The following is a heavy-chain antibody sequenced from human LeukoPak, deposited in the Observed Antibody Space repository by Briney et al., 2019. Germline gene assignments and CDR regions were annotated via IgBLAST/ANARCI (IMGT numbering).Heavy chain of an antibody. V-gene: IGHV4-61*01. CDR3: ARVSVRGDAFDT. D-gene: IGHD2/OR15-2a*01. Sequence: PSETLSLTCTVSGGSVSSGSYYWSWIRQPPGKGLEWIGYIYYSGSTNYNPSLKSRVTISVDTSKNQFSLKLSSVTAADTAVYYCARVSVRGDAFDTWGQGTMVTVSS. J-gene: IGHJ3*02. CDR1: GGSVSSGSYY. CDR2: IYYSGST.